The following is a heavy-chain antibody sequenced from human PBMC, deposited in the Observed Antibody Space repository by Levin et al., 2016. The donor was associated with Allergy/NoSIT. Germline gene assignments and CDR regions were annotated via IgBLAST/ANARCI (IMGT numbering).Heavy chain of an antibody. V-gene: IGHV3-23*01. J-gene: IGHJ4*02. D-gene: IGHD6-13*01. CDR3: VKDRSSSSYYFDH. CDR2: ISGSSGFTT. Sequence: GGSLRLSCAASGFTFRIYAMSWVRQAPGKGLEWVSGISGSSGFTTYYADSVKGRFTISRDNSKTTLYLQMNGLRAEDTAVYYCVKDRSSSSYYFDHWGQGTQVTVSS. CDR1: GFTFRIYA.